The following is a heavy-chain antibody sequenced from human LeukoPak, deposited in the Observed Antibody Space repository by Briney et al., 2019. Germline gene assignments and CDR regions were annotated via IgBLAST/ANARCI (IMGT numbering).Heavy chain of an antibody. CDR3: AREPPPSGSFDY. CDR2: ITSSGNII. CDR1: GFTFSDDY. V-gene: IGHV3-11*04. J-gene: IGHJ4*02. Sequence: GGSLRLSCAASGFTFSDDYMSWIRQAPGKGLEWLSYITSSGNIIYYADSVKGRFTISRDNAKNSLYLQMNSLRAEDTAVYYCAREPPPSGSFDYWGQGTLVTVSS. D-gene: IGHD1-26*01.